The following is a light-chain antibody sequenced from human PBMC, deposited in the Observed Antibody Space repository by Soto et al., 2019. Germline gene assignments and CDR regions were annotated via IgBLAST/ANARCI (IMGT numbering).Light chain of an antibody. CDR1: QGVSSY. CDR3: LQRGNWPWT. CDR2: EAS. Sequence: EIVLTQSPATLSLSPGERATLSCRASQGVSSYLAWYQQKPGQAPSLLIYEASSRATGIPARFSGSGSGTDFTLTLSSLEPEDFAVYYCLQRGNWPWTFGQGTKVEIK. V-gene: IGKV3-11*01. J-gene: IGKJ1*01.